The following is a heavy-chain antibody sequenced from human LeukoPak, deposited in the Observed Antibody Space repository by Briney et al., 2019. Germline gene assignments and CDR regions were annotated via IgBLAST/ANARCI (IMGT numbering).Heavy chain of an antibody. CDR2: ISSSGSTI. Sequence: GGSLRLSCAASGFTFSTYAMAWVRQAPGKGLEWVSYISSSGSTIYYADSVKGRFTISRDNAKNSLYLQMNSLRAEDTAVYYCAELGITMIGGVWGKGTTVTISS. CDR3: AELGITMIGGV. CDR1: GFTFSTYA. J-gene: IGHJ6*04. V-gene: IGHV3-48*03. D-gene: IGHD3-10*02.